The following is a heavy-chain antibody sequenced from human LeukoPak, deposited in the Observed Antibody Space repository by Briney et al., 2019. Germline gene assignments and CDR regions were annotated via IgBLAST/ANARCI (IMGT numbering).Heavy chain of an antibody. Sequence: ASVKVSCKASGGTFISYAISWVRQAPGQGLEWMGGIIPIFGTANYAQKFQGRVTITADESTSTTYMELSSLRSEDTAVYYCARYYYDSSGYVRYYYGMDVWGQGTTVTVSS. CDR1: GGTFISYA. V-gene: IGHV1-69*13. J-gene: IGHJ6*02. CDR2: IIPIFGTA. CDR3: ARYYYDSSGYVRYYYGMDV. D-gene: IGHD3-22*01.